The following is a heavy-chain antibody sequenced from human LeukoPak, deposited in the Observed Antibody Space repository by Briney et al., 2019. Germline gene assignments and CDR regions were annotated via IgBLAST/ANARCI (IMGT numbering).Heavy chain of an antibody. CDR2: ISSSSSYI. V-gene: IGHV3-21*01. J-gene: IGHJ5*02. CDR1: GFTFSSYS. CDR3: ARGSGDYYDSSGYYHGSFDP. Sequence: GSLRLSCAASGFTFSSYSMNWVRQAPGKGLEWVSSISSSSSYIYYADSVKGRFTISRDNAKNSLYLQMNSLRAEDTAVYYCARGSGDYYDSSGYYHGSFDPWGQGTLVTVSS. D-gene: IGHD3-22*01.